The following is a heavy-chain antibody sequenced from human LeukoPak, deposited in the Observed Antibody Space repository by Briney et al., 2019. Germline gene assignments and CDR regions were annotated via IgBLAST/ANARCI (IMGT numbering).Heavy chain of an antibody. J-gene: IGHJ4*02. D-gene: IGHD5-18*01. V-gene: IGHV4-39*07. Sequence: PSETLSLTCTVSDGSISSIGDYWGWIRQPPGKGLEWIGSISYSGRTYYNPSLESRVTISVDTSKNQFSLKLSSVTAADTAVYYCAGERTMVDTAMVEYWGQGTLVTVSS. CDR3: AGERTMVDTAMVEY. CDR2: ISYSGRT. CDR1: DGSISSIGDY.